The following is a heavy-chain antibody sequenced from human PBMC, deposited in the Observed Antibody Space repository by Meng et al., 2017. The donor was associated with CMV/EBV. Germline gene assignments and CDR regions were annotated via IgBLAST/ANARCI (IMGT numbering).Heavy chain of an antibody. J-gene: IGHJ4*02. V-gene: IGHV3-21*01. Sequence: AASGLTFSSYSMNWVRQAPGKGLEWVSSISSSSSYIYYADSVKGRFTISRDNAKNSLYLQMNSLRAEDTAVYYCATNPIVVVPAAISWGQGTLVTVSS. CDR3: ATNPIVVVPAAIS. CDR2: ISSSSSYI. CDR1: GLTFSSYS. D-gene: IGHD2-2*01.